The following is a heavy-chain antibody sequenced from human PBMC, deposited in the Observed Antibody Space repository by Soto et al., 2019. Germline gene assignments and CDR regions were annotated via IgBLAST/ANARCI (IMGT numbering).Heavy chain of an antibody. Sequence: ASVKVSCKASGYTFTSYGISWVRQAPGQGLEWMGWISAYNGNTNYAQKLQGRVTMTTDTSTSTAYMELRSLRSDDTAVYYCARWSVSGSPAPDNWFDPWGQGTLVTVSS. CDR1: GYTFTSYG. CDR2: ISAYNGNT. V-gene: IGHV1-18*04. D-gene: IGHD5-12*01. J-gene: IGHJ5*02. CDR3: ARWSVSGSPAPDNWFDP.